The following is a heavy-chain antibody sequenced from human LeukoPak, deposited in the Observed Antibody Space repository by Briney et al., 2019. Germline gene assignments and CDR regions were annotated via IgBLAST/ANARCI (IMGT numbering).Heavy chain of an antibody. CDR2: IYYSGST. V-gene: IGHV4-39*07. J-gene: IGHJ4*02. CDR3: ARENYSNFDY. Sequence: SETLSLTCTVSGGSISSSSYYWGWIRQPPGKGLEWIGSIYYSGSTYYNPSLKSRVTMSVDTSKNQFSLKLSSVTAADTAVYYCARENYSNFDYWGQGTLVTVSS. CDR1: GGSISSSSYY. D-gene: IGHD4-11*01.